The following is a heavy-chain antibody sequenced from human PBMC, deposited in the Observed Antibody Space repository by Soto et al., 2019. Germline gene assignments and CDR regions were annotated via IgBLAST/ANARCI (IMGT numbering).Heavy chain of an antibody. CDR1: GGSISSSSYY. CDR3: ARWETTWYAFDI. Sequence: SETLSLTCTVSGGSISSSSYYLGWIRQPPGKGLEWIGSIYHSGSTNYNPSLKSRVTISVDTSKNQFSLKLSSVTAADTAVYYCARWETTWYAFDIWGQGTMVTVSS. D-gene: IGHD1-26*01. J-gene: IGHJ3*02. CDR2: IYHSGST. V-gene: IGHV4-39*07.